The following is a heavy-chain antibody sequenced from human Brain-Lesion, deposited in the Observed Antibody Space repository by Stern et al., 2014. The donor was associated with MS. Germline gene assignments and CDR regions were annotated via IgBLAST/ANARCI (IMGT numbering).Heavy chain of an antibody. D-gene: IGHD2/OR15-2a*01. Sequence: VQLVESGGGVVQPGRPLRLSCVASGFTFGRCAMHWVRQAPGKGLGLVAGVSYDGSNKYYADSVKGRFTISRDNSQNTLYMQMSSLRPEDTAVYYCAKDRQYLTYFFDHWGQGSLVTVSS. J-gene: IGHJ5*02. CDR3: AKDRQYLTYFFDH. V-gene: IGHV3-30*18. CDR2: VSYDGSNK. CDR1: GFTFGRCA.